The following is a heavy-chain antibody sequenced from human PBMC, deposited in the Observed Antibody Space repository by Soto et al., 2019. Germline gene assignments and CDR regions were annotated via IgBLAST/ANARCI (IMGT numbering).Heavy chain of an antibody. CDR3: SRYPDY. Sequence: EVQLVESGGGWAQPGRSLRLSCTASGFTFGDYALSWFRQAPGKGLEWLSFIRSKLYGGTIEYAASVKGRFTISRDDSQSIAYLQMNNLKSEDTAVYYCSRYPDYWGQGTLVAVSS. J-gene: IGHJ4*02. CDR1: GFTFGDYA. CDR2: IRSKLYGGTI. V-gene: IGHV3-49*03.